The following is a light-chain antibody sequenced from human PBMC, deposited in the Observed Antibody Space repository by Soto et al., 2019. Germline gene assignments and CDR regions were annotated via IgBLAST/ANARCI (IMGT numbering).Light chain of an antibody. J-gene: IGLJ3*02. Sequence: QSALTQPASVAGSPGQSITISCNGTSSDIGVYTYVSWYQQHPGKAPKLVICEVSNRPSGVSSRFSGSKSGNTASLTISGLRAEDEADYYCTSFTTTNIWVFGGGTKVTVL. V-gene: IGLV2-14*01. CDR1: SSDIGVYTY. CDR2: EVS. CDR3: TSFTTTNIWV.